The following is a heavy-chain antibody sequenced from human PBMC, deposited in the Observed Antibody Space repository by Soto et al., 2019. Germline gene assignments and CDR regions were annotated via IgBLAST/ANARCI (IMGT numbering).Heavy chain of an antibody. V-gene: IGHV4-34*01. Sequence: SETLSLTCAVYGGSFSGYYWSWIRQPPGKGLEWIGEINHSGSTNYNPSLKSRVTISVDTSKNQFSLKLSSVTAADTAVYYCARDLYSSSWYNGMDVWGQGTTVTVSS. D-gene: IGHD6-13*01. CDR1: GGSFSGYY. J-gene: IGHJ6*02. CDR3: ARDLYSSSWYNGMDV. CDR2: INHSGST.